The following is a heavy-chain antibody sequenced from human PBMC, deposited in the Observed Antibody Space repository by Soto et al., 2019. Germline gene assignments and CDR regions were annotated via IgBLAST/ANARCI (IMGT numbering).Heavy chain of an antibody. Sequence: ETLSLTCTVTGDSINNRSYYWGWIRQPPGKGLEWIGSIYYSGSTYNNPSLKSRVSMSVDTSKNQFSLKLRSVTAADTALYYCARQRTSVVTQAYFDSWGQGSLVTVSS. CDR2: IYYSGST. V-gene: IGHV4-39*01. CDR1: GDSINNRSYY. J-gene: IGHJ4*02. D-gene: IGHD2-21*02. CDR3: ARQRTSVVTQAYFDS.